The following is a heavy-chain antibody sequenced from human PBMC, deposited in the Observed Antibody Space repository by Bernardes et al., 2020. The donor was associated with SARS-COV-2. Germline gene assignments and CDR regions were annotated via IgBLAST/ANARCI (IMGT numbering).Heavy chain of an antibody. V-gene: IGHV1-46*03. CDR1: GYTFTSYY. CDR2: INPSAGST. J-gene: IGHJ4*02. Sequence: ASVKVSCMASGYTFTSYYIHWLRQAPGQGLEWVGLINPSAGSTAYAQKFQGRVTITRDTSTSTVYMELSSLRSEDTAVFYCSRPSMVRGVIPRDTFDFWGQGTLVTVSS. D-gene: IGHD3-10*01. CDR3: SRPSMVRGVIPRDTFDF.